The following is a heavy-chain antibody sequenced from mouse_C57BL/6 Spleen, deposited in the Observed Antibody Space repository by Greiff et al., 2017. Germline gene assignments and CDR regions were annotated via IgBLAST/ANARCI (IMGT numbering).Heavy chain of an antibody. CDR2: IRNKANGYTT. V-gene: IGHV7-3*01. D-gene: IGHD1-1*01. J-gene: IGHJ1*03. CDR3: ARWITRVLHLDV. Sequence: EVQVVESGGGLVQPGGSLSLSCAASGFTFTDYYMSWVRQPPGKALEWLGFIRNKANGYTTEYSASVKGRFTISRDNSQSILYLQMTALRAEDSASYYCARWITRVLHLDVWGTGTTDTVSS. CDR1: GFTFTDYY.